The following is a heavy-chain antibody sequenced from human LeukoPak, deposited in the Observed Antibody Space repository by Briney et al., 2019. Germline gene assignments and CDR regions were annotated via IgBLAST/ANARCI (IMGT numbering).Heavy chain of an antibody. V-gene: IGHV4-38-2*02. D-gene: IGHD3-3*01. CDR1: GYSISSGYY. CDR2: IYHSGST. Sequence: SETPSLTCTVSGYSISSGYYWGWIRQPPGKGLEWIGSIYHSGSTYYNPSLKSRVTISVDTSKNQFSLKLSSVTAADTAVYYCAREYYDFWSGYHNPPIGDYYYYMDVWGKGTTVTVSS. CDR3: AREYYDFWSGYHNPPIGDYYYYMDV. J-gene: IGHJ6*03.